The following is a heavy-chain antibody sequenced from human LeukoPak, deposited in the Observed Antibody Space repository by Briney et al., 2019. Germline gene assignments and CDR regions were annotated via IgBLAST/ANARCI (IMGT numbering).Heavy chain of an antibody. D-gene: IGHD2-15*01. Sequence: SETLSLTCTVSGDSISSDDYYWGWIRQPPGKGLEWIGTIYYTERTYYNPSLKSRVTISIDTSRNQFSLKLSSVTAADTAVYYCARFKIFWGRYCSGGTCYSGQWFDPWGQGTLVTVSS. CDR1: GDSISSDDYY. CDR3: ARFKIFWGRYCSGGTCYSGQWFDP. V-gene: IGHV4-39*01. J-gene: IGHJ5*02. CDR2: IYYTERT.